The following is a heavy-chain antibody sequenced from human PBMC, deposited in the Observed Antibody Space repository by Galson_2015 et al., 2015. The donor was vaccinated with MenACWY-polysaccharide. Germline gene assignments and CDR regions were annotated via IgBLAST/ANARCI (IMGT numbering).Heavy chain of an antibody. CDR2: ISHGGST. V-gene: IGHV4-4*02. CDR1: GASISRSDW. Sequence: ETLSLTCAVSGASISRSDWWSWVRQPPGKGLEWIGEISHGGSTNYNPSLKSRVTLSLDKSKNQFSLKMSSVTAADTAVYYCARKFDYWGQGTLVTVSS. CDR3: ARKFDY. J-gene: IGHJ4*02.